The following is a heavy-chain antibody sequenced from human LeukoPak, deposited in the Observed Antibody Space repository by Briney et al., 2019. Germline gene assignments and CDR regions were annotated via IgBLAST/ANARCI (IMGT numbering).Heavy chain of an antibody. CDR1: GGSISNSY. V-gene: IGHV4-59*01. D-gene: IGHD3/OR15-3a*01. J-gene: IGHJ6*02. CDR3: AGDRGWTNYYYGMDV. Sequence: SETLSLTCTVSGGSISNSYWSWIRQPPGEGLEWIGYIYNSGSSNYNPSLKSRVTISVDTSKNQFSLKLSSVTAADTAVYYCAGDRGWTNYYYGMDVWGQGTTVTVSS. CDR2: IYNSGSS.